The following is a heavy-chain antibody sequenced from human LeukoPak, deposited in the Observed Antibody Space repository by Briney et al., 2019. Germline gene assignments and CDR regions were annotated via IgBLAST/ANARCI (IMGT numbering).Heavy chain of an antibody. V-gene: IGHV3-7*01. Sequence: PGGSLRLSCAVSGFTFSSHWMSWVRQAPGKGLEWVANINQDGSEKHYVDSVKGRFTISRDNAKNSLYLQMNSLRVEDTAVYYCARDGVAAGIHFDYWGQGTLVTVSS. CDR2: INQDGSEK. CDR1: GFTFSSHW. J-gene: IGHJ4*02. D-gene: IGHD6-13*01. CDR3: ARDGVAAGIHFDY.